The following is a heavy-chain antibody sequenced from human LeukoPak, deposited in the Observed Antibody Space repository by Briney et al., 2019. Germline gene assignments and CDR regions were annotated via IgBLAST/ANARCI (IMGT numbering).Heavy chain of an antibody. J-gene: IGHJ5*02. CDR2: INAYNGNT. CDR3: ARAKLGYCTNGVCYSTWFDP. D-gene: IGHD2-8*01. Sequence: GPSLKVSCKASGYTFTTYGISWVRQAPGQGLEWMGWINAYNGNTHYAQKLQGRVTMTTDTSTSTAYMELRSLRSDDTAVYYCARAKLGYCTNGVCYSTWFDPWGQGTLVTVSS. CDR1: GYTFTTYG. V-gene: IGHV1-18*01.